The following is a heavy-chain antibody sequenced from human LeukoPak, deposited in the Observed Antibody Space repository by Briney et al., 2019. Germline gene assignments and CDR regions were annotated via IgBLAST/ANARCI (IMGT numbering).Heavy chain of an antibody. J-gene: IGHJ4*02. D-gene: IGHD6-6*01. CDR2: IKQDGSVK. V-gene: IGHV3-7*01. CDR3: ARIGYSSSSFDY. CDR1: GFTFSNYW. Sequence: GGSLRLSCAASGFTFSNYWMSWVRQAPGRGLEWVANIKQDGSVKYYVDSVKGRFTISRDNAKNSVYLQMNSLRAEDTALYYCARIGYSSSSFDYWGQGTLVSVSS.